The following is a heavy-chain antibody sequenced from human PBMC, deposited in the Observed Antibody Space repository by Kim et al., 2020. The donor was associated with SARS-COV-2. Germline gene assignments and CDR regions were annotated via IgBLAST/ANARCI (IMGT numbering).Heavy chain of an antibody. CDR3: ASPAVTNWGSVDY. V-gene: IGHV4-39*01. Sequence: YNPSLKSRVTISVDTSKNQFSLKLSSVTAADTAVYYCASPAVTNWGSVDYWGQGTLVTVSS. J-gene: IGHJ4*02. D-gene: IGHD7-27*01.